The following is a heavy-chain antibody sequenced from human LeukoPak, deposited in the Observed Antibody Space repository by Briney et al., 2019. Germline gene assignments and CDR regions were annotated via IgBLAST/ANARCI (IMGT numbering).Heavy chain of an antibody. CDR3: ARGYSSWDTEYFQH. J-gene: IGHJ1*01. V-gene: IGHV4-59*12. Sequence: SETLSLTCTVSGGSTRSDYWGWVRQPPGRGLEWIGYIYYSGNTNYNPSLESRVTISLDTSRNLFSLKLSSVTAADTAVYYCARGYSSWDTEYFQHWGQGTLVTVSS. CDR1: GGSTRSDY. D-gene: IGHD6-19*01. CDR2: IYYSGNT.